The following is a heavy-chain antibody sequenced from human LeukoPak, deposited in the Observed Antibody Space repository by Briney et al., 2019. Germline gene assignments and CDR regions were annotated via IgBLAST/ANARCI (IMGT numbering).Heavy chain of an antibody. CDR2: INPNSGGI. V-gene: IGHV1-2*04. CDR3: ARADLRGYAFDI. Sequence: ASVKVSCKASGYTFTDYYIHWLRQAPGHGLEWMGWINPNSGGIKFAQKFQGWVTMTRDTSISTSYVELSSLKSDDTAVYYCARADLRGYAFDIWGQGTMVTVSS. J-gene: IGHJ3*02. CDR1: GYTFTDYY. D-gene: IGHD5-24*01.